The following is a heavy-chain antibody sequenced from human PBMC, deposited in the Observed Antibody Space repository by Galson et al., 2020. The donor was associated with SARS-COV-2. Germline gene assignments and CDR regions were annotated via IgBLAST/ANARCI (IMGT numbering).Heavy chain of an antibody. CDR2: ISDSGDFT. D-gene: IGHD3-22*01. V-gene: IGHV3-23*01. CDR1: GFTFSNFA. CDR3: VKGLHGMTMMRIFDY. J-gene: IGHJ4*02. Sequence: GESLKISCAASGFTFSNFAMNWVRQAPGKGLEWVSGISDSGDFTYYAASVKGRFTISRDKSKRTVYLQMNSLGAEDSAVYYCVKGLHGMTMMRIFDYWGQGTLVTVSS.